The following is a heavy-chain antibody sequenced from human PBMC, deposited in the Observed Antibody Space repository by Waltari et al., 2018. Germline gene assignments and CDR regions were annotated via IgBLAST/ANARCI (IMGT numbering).Heavy chain of an antibody. CDR3: ATTPMTYYYDSSGYAFDI. V-gene: IGHV3-48*01. Sequence: EVQLVESGGGLVQPGGALRLSCAASGFTFSSYSMNCARQAPGKGLEWVSYISSSSSTIYYADSVKGRFTISRDNAKNSLYLQMNSLRAEDTAVYYCATTPMTYYYDSSGYAFDIWGQGTMVTVSS. J-gene: IGHJ3*02. D-gene: IGHD3-22*01. CDR1: GFTFSSYS. CDR2: ISSSSSTI.